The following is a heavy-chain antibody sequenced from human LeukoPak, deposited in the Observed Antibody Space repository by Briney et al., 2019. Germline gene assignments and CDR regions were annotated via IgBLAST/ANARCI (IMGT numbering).Heavy chain of an antibody. Sequence: ASVKVSCKASGYTFTDFGFIWVRQAPGQGLEWMGWISAYNGNTNYAQKLQGRVTMTTDTSTSTAYMELRSLRSDDTAVYYCARYSYGWSAYWGQGTLVTVSS. CDR2: ISAYNGNT. CDR3: ARYSYGWSAY. V-gene: IGHV1-18*01. D-gene: IGHD5-18*01. CDR1: GYTFTDFG. J-gene: IGHJ4*02.